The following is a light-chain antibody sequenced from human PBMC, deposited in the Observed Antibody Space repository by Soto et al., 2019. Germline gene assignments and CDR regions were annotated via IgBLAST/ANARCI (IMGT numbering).Light chain of an antibody. V-gene: IGKV3D-15*01. CDR1: RTVNTMF. Sequence: IVLTQSPGTLSLSPGERATLSCTASRTVNTMFLAWFQQRPGQSPRLLIYDIFTRATGVPTRISGSGSGTEFTLTISSLQSEDFAVYYCQQYNSWPLTFGGGTKVEIK. CDR2: DIF. J-gene: IGKJ4*01. CDR3: QQYNSWPLT.